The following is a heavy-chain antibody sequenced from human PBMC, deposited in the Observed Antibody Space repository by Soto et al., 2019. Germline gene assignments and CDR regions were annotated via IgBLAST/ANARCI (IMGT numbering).Heavy chain of an antibody. D-gene: IGHD3-3*01. J-gene: IGHJ6*02. CDR2: IYYSGST. CDR3: ARYYDFWSGYLRNSYYYYGMDV. Sequence: PSETLSLTCTVSGGSISSSSYYWGWIRQPPGKGLEWIGSIYYSGSTYYNPSLKSRVTISVDTSKNQFSLKLSSVTAADTAVYYCARYYDFWSGYLRNSYYYYGMDVWGQGTTVTVS. CDR1: GGSISSSSYY. V-gene: IGHV4-39*01.